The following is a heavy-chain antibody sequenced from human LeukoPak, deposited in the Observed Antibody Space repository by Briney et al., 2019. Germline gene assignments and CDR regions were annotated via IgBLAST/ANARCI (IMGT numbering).Heavy chain of an antibody. CDR2: IIPIFGTA. Sequence: SEKVSCKASGYTFTSYGISWVRQAPGQGLEWMGGIIPIFGTANYAQKFQGRVTITADESTSTAYMELSSLRSEDTAVYYCARRLLGYCSSTSCFGNDAFDIWGQGTMVTVSS. V-gene: IGHV1-69*13. J-gene: IGHJ3*02. D-gene: IGHD2-2*01. CDR1: GYTFTSYG. CDR3: ARRLLGYCSSTSCFGNDAFDI.